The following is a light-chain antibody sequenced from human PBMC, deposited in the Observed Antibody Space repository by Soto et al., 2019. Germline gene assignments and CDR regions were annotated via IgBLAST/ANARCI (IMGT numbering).Light chain of an antibody. V-gene: IGLV3-21*04. J-gene: IGLJ1*01. CDR1: NIGSKS. CDR2: YDS. Sequence: SYELTQPPSVSVAPGKTARITCGGNNIGSKSVYWYQQKPGQAPVLVIYYDSDRPSGIPERFSGSNSGNTATLTISRVEAGDEADYYCQVWDSSSDHPLYVFGTGTKVTVL. CDR3: QVWDSSSDHPLYV.